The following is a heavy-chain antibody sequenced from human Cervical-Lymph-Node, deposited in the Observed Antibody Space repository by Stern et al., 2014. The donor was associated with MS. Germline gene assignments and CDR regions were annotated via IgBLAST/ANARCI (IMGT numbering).Heavy chain of an antibody. CDR1: GFTLSTYW. CDR3: ARDDYYGSGRGYYYYYGMDV. Sequence: EVQLVESGGGLVQPGGSLRLSCAASGFTLSTYWMTWVRQAPGKGLEWGANLKQDGSETYYVDSVKGRFTISRDNAKNSVYLQMNSLRVEDSAVYYCARDDYYGSGRGYYYYYGMDVWGQGTTVTVSS. CDR2: LKQDGSET. V-gene: IGHV3-7*01. J-gene: IGHJ6*02. D-gene: IGHD3-10*01.